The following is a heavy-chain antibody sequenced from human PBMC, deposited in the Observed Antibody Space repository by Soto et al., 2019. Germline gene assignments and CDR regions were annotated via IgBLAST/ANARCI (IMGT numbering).Heavy chain of an antibody. CDR2: FNPSGGST. J-gene: IGHJ4*02. D-gene: IGHD6-13*01. V-gene: IGHV1-46*01. CDR3: ARDRGHSSSWDYFDY. CDR1: GYTFTSYY. Sequence: ASVKVSCKASGYTFTSYYMHWVRQAXVQGLVWLEIFNPSGGSTSYAQKFRGRVTMTRDTSTSTLYMELSSLRSEDTAFYYCARDRGHSSSWDYFDYWGLGTLXT.